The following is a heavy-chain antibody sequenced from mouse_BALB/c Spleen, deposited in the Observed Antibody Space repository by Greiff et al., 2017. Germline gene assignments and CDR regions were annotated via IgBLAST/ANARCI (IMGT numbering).Heavy chain of an antibody. V-gene: IGHV2-4-1*01. CDR3: ARLPRGDYEEGRWYFDV. CDR1: GFSLTSYG. Sequence: VKLQESGPGLVQPSQSLSITCTVSGFSLTSYGVHWVRQSPGKGLEWLGVIWSGGSTDYNAAFISRLSISKDNSKSQVFFKMNSLQADDTAIYYCARLPRGDYEEGRWYFDVWGAGTTVTVSS. CDR2: IWSGGST. J-gene: IGHJ1*01. D-gene: IGHD2-4*01.